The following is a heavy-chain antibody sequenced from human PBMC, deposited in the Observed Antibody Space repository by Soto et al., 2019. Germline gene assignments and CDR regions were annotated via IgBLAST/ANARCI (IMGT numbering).Heavy chain of an antibody. D-gene: IGHD2-21*01. J-gene: IGHJ4*02. V-gene: IGHV1-69*01. CDR1: GDTSTTYV. CDR3: ARGTYCGSNCFFAREY. Sequence: VQLVQSGAEVKKPGSSVRVSCKASGDTSTTYVMSWVRQAPGQGLEWMGGINPMSRTAKYSEKYNGRVTITADEATRTAYLDLTRLRFEDTAVYFCARGTYCGSNCFFAREYWGQGTLVTVSS. CDR2: INPMSRTA.